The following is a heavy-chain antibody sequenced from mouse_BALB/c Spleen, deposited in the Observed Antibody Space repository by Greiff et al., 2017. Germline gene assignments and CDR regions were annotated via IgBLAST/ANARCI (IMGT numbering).Heavy chain of an antibody. Sequence: QVQLKQSGAELVKPGAPVKLSCKASGYTFTSYWMKWVKQRPGRGLEWIGRIDPSDSETHYNLKFKDKATLTVDKSSSTAYMQLSSLTSEDSAVYYCAYRGCAYWGQGTLVTVSA. CDR2: IDPSDSET. J-gene: IGHJ3*01. CDR1: GYTFTSYW. CDR3: AYRGCAY. V-gene: IGHV1-69*02. D-gene: IGHD2-12*01.